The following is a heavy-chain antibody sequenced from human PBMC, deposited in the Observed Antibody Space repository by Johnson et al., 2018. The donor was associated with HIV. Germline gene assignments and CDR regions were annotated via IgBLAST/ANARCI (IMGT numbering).Heavy chain of an antibody. CDR1: GFTFSGSA. V-gene: IGHV3-73*01. J-gene: IGHJ3*02. D-gene: IGHD2-15*01. Sequence: VQLVESGGGLVQPGGSLKLSCAASGFTFSGSAMHWVRQASGKGLEWVGRIRSKANSYATAYAASVKGRFTISRDDSKNTAYLQMNSLKTEDTAVYYCAKDPGRRDPHAFDIWGQGTMVTVSS. CDR2: IRSKANSYAT. CDR3: AKDPGRRDPHAFDI.